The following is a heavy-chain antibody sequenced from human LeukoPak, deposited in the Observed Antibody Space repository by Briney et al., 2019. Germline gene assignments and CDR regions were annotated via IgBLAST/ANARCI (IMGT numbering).Heavy chain of an antibody. V-gene: IGHV3-23*01. Sequence: PGGSLRLSCAASGFTFSGYGMHWVRQAPGKGLEWVSAISGSGGSTYYADSVKGRFTISRDNSKNTLYLQMNSLRAEDTAVYYCAKDLDYDFWSGYIDYWGQGTLVTVSS. CDR1: GFTFSGYG. J-gene: IGHJ4*02. CDR2: ISGSGGST. D-gene: IGHD3-3*01. CDR3: AKDLDYDFWSGYIDY.